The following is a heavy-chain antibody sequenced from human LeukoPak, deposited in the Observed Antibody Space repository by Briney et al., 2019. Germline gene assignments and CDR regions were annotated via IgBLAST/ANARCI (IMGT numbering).Heavy chain of an antibody. CDR2: INHSGST. V-gene: IGHV4-34*01. CDR3: ARGSMYSSSTYFDY. CDR1: GGSFSGYY. Sequence: PSETLSLTCAVYGGSFSGYYWSWIRQPPGKGLEWIGEINHSGSTNYNPSLKSRVTISVDTSKNQFSLKLSSVTAADTAVYYCARGSMYSSSTYFDYWGQGTLVTVSS. D-gene: IGHD6-13*01. J-gene: IGHJ4*02.